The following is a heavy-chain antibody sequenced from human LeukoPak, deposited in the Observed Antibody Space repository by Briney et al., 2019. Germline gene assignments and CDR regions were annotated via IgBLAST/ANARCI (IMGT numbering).Heavy chain of an antibody. V-gene: IGHV1-2*06. CDR1: GYTFTDYY. CDR2: INANSGGT. D-gene: IGHD7-27*01. CDR3: ARRRPGDVYRYGPFDY. J-gene: IGHJ4*02. Sequence: GASVKVSCMASGYTFTDYYIHWVRQAPGQGLEWMGRINANSGGTNYAQNFQGGVTMTRETSISTAYMELSRLRSDDTAVYYCARRRPGDVYRYGPFDYWGQGTLVTVSS.